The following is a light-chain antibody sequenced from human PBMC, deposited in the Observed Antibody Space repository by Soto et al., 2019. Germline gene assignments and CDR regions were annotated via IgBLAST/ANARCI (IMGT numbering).Light chain of an antibody. Sequence: QSVLTQPASLSGSPGQSITISCTGTSSDVGSYNYVSWYQQHPGKAPELMIYEVSDRPSGISSRFSGSRSGSTASLTISGLQADDEADFYCSSYAGGGIYVFGTGTKVTVL. CDR2: EVS. CDR3: SSYAGGGIYV. CDR1: SSDVGSYNY. V-gene: IGLV2-23*02. J-gene: IGLJ1*01.